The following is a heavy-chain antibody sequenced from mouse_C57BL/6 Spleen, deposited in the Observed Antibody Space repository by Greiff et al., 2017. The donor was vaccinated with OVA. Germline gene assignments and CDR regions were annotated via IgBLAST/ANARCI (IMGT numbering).Heavy chain of an antibody. CDR2: IDPSDSYT. V-gene: IGHV1-69*01. J-gene: IGHJ2*01. D-gene: IGHD1-1*01. CDR3: ARRDYYGSSSFDY. CDR1: GYTFTSYW. Sequence: VQLQQPGAELVMPGASVKLSCKASGYTFTSYWMHWVKQRPGQGLEWIGEIDPSDSYTNYNQKFKGKSTSTVDKSSSTAYMQLSSLTSEDAAVYYCARRDYYGSSSFDYWGQGTTLTVSS.